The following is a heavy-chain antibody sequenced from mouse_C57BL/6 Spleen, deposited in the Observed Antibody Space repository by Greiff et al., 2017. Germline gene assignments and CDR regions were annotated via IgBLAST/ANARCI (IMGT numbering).Heavy chain of an antibody. J-gene: IGHJ1*03. CDR1: GYTFTSSW. V-gene: IGHV1-52*01. CDR2: IDPSDSET. D-gene: IGHD1-1*01. CDR3: AREDYGSSHWYFDV. Sequence: QVQLQQPGAELVRPGSSVKLSCKASGYTFTSSWMHWVKQRPIQGLEWIGNIDPSDSETHYNQKFKDKATLTVDKSSSTAYMQRSSRTSEDSAVYYCAREDYGSSHWYFDVWGTGTTVTVSS.